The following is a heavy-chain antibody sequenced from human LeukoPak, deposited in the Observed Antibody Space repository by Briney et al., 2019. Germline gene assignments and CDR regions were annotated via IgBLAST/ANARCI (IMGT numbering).Heavy chain of an antibody. CDR2: IKTDGSIT. D-gene: IGHD6-19*01. J-gene: IGHJ3*02. Sequence: PGGSLRLSCAASGFSFSVFWMHWVRQAPGKGPVWVSRIKTDGSITNYADSVKGRFTISRDNAKNSLYLQMNSLRAEDTALYYCARVDSSGDDAFDIWGQGTMVTVSS. V-gene: IGHV3-74*01. CDR1: GFSFSVFW. CDR3: ARVDSSGDDAFDI.